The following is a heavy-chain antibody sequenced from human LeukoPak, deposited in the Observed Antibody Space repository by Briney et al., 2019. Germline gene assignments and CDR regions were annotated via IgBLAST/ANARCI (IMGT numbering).Heavy chain of an antibody. Sequence: SLRLSCAASGFTFSSYAMNWVRQAPGKGLEWVAVISNDGSHEYYADSVKGRFGISRDNSKSTLFLQMNSLRPEDTAMYYCARSRTTISYADYWGQGTLVTVSS. CDR3: ARSRTTISYADY. CDR1: GFTFSSYA. CDR2: ISNDGSHE. D-gene: IGHD1-1*01. V-gene: IGHV3-30*09. J-gene: IGHJ4*02.